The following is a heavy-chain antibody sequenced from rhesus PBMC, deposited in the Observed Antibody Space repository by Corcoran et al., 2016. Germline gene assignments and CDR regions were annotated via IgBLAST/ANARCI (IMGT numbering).Heavy chain of an antibody. Sequence: QVTLKESGPALVKPTQTLTLTCTFSGFSLSTSGMGVGWRRQPPGKALEWLASIYWDDDKSYSTSLKSRLTISKDTSKTQVVLTMTNMDPVDTATYYCARVRWNGNYRFLFDYWGQGVLVTVSS. CDR1: GFSLSTSGMG. V-gene: IGHV2S1*01. CDR3: ARVRWNGNYRFLFDY. D-gene: IGHD4-35*01. CDR2: IYWDDDK. J-gene: IGHJ4*01.